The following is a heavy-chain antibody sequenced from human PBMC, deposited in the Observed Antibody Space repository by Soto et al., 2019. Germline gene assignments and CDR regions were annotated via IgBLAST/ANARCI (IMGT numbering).Heavy chain of an antibody. CDR3: AWAARPGYYFDY. Sequence: GSGPTLVNPIQTLTLTCTFSGFSLSTSGVGVGWIRQPPGKALEWLALIYWNDDKRYSPSLKSRLTITKDTSKNQVVLTMTNMDPVDTATYYCAWAARPGYYFDYWGQGTLVTVSS. CDR1: GFSLSTSGVG. D-gene: IGHD6-6*01. V-gene: IGHV2-5*01. J-gene: IGHJ4*02. CDR2: IYWNDDK.